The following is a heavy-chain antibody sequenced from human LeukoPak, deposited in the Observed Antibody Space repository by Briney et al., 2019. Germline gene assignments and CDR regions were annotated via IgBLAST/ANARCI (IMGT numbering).Heavy chain of an antibody. V-gene: IGHV3-23*01. CDR1: GFTLSSYG. CDR2: ISGSGGST. CDR3: AKTLYSSSYVLGDFDY. Sequence: PGGSLRLSCAASGFTLSSYGMSWVRQAPGKGLEWVSAISGSGGSTYYADSVKGRCTISRDNSKNTLYLQMNSLRAEDTAVYYCAKTLYSSSYVLGDFDYWGQGTLVTVSS. D-gene: IGHD6-6*01. J-gene: IGHJ4*02.